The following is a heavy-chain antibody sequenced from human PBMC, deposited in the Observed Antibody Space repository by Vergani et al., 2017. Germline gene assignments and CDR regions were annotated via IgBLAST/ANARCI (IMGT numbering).Heavy chain of an antibody. CDR1: GFTFSSYS. D-gene: IGHD5-12*01. CDR3: AREVRGYSGYDYDNDY. J-gene: IGHJ4*02. V-gene: IGHV3-21*01. Sequence: EVQLVESGGGLVKPGGSLRLSCAASGFTFSSYSMNWVRQAPGKGLEWVSSISSSSSYIYYADSVKGRFTISRDNAKNSLYLQMNSLRAEDTAVYYCAREVRGYSGYDYDNDYWGQGTLVTVSS. CDR2: ISSSSSYI.